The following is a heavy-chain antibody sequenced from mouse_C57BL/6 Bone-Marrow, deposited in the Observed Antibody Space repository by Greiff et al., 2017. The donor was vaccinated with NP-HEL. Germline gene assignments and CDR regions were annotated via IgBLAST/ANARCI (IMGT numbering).Heavy chain of an antibody. J-gene: IGHJ4*01. CDR3: AGMKTGNYAMDY. CDR2: IYPGDGDT. CDR1: GYAFSSSW. V-gene: IGHV1-82*01. D-gene: IGHD4-1*01. Sequence: QVQLQQSGPELVKPGASVKISCKASGYAFSSSWMNWVKQRPGKGLEWIGRIYPGDGDTNYNGKFKGKATLTADKSSSTAYMPLSSLTSEDSAVYFCAGMKTGNYAMDYWGQGTSVTVSS.